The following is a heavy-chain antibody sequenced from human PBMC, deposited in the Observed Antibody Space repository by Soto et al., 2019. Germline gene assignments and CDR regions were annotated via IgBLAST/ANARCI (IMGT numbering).Heavy chain of an antibody. Sequence: SETLSLTCAVSGYSTSSGYYWGWIRQPPGKGLEWIGSIYHSGSTYYNPSLKSRVTISVDTSKNQFSLKLSSVTAADTAVYYCARDRLAVTNGMDVWGQGTTVTVSS. D-gene: IGHD6-19*01. J-gene: IGHJ6*02. CDR2: IYHSGST. CDR1: GYSTSSGYY. CDR3: ARDRLAVTNGMDV. V-gene: IGHV4-38-2*02.